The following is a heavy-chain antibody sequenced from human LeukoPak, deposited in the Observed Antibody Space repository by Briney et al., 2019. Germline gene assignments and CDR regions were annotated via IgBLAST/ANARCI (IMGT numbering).Heavy chain of an antibody. D-gene: IGHD1-1*01. CDR1: GFIFSSHY. J-gene: IGHJ4*01. CDR3: GTHSGRTRSPD. Sequence: PGGSLRLTCATSGFIFSSHYMSWIRQAPGKGPDWVAYISSSGSDIAYADSVKGRFTVSRDNVKGSLYLQMNSLRVEDTAMYYCGTHSGRTRSPDWGHGTLVTVSS. V-gene: IGHV3-11*01. CDR2: ISSSGSDI.